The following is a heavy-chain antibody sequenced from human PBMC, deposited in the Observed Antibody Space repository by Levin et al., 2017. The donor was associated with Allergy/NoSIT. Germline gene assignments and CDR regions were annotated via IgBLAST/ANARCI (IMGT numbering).Heavy chain of an antibody. CDR3: AKDNRMITSEHYFDY. J-gene: IGHJ4*02. CDR1: GFTFSSYA. Sequence: GESLKISCAASGFTFSSYAMSWVRQAPGKGLEWVSAISGSGGSTYYADSVKGRFTISRDNSKNTLYLQMNSLRAEDTAVYYCAKDNRMITSEHYFDYWGQGTLVTVSS. D-gene: IGHD3-16*01. CDR2: ISGSGGST. V-gene: IGHV3-23*01.